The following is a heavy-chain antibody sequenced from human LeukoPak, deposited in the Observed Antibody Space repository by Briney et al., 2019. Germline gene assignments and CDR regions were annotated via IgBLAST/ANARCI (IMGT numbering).Heavy chain of an antibody. V-gene: IGHV3-30*04. J-gene: IGHJ6*03. CDR2: ISYDGSNK. CDR3: ARDAAPYGRPTYYYMDV. Sequence: PGRSLRLSCAASGFTFSSYAMHWVRQAPGKGLEWVAVISYDGSNKYYADSVKGRFTISRDNSKNTLYLQMNSLRAEDTAVYYCARDAAPYGRPTYYYMDVWGKGTTVTVSS. CDR1: GFTFSSYA. D-gene: IGHD3-10*01.